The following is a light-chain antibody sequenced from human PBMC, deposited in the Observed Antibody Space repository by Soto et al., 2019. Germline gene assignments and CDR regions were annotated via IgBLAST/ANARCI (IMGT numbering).Light chain of an antibody. CDR1: QSISSY. J-gene: IGKJ1*01. CDR3: QQSYSTPWT. CDR2: AAS. Sequence: SQMTQSPSSLSASVVDRAPITCRASQSISSYLNWYQQKPGKAPKLLIYAASSLQSGVPSRFSGSGSGTDFTPTISSLQPEDFATYYCQQSYSTPWTFGQGTKVDIK. V-gene: IGKV1-39*01.